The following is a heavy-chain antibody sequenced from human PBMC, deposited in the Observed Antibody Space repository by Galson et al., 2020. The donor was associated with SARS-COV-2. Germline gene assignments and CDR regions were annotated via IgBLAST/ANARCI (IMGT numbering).Heavy chain of an antibody. CDR3: VRGGAFGTREGDF. D-gene: IGHD3-16*01. J-gene: IGHJ4*02. CDR2: INIDGSVT. CDR1: GLTFKSRW. V-gene: IGHV3-74*01. Sequence: GGSLRLSCAASGLTFKSRWMDWVRQVPGRGLEWVSHINIDGSVTRYADSVKGRFTISRDNGEDPLYLQMNSLRVEDTAVYYCVRGGAFGTREGDFWGQGTRVTVSS.